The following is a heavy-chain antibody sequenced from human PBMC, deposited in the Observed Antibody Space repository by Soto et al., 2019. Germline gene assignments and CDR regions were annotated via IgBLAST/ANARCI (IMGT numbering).Heavy chain of an antibody. D-gene: IGHD3-22*01. V-gene: IGHV3-74*01. CDR3: ARPRYDGSGTPFDH. CDR1: GFTFSSYW. CDR2: INGDGSIA. J-gene: IGHJ4*02. Sequence: EVQLVESGGGLVQPGGSLRLSCAASGFTFSSYWMHWVRQAPGKGLVWVSGINGDGSIATYADSVKGRFIISRDTAKNMLYLQMNSLTAEATAVYYCARPRYDGSGTPFDHWGQGTLVTVSS.